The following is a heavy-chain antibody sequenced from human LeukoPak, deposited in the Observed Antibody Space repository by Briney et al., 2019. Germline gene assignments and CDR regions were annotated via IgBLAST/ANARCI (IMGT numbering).Heavy chain of an antibody. J-gene: IGHJ4*02. Sequence: PSETPSLTCAVYGGSFSGYYWSWIRQPPGKGLEWIGEINHSGSTNYNPSLKSRVTISVDTSKNQFSLKLSSVTAADTAVYYCARHSPYSSSSEGYWGQGTLVTVSS. CDR2: INHSGST. CDR1: GGSFSGYY. CDR3: ARHSPYSSSSEGY. D-gene: IGHD6-6*01. V-gene: IGHV4-34*01.